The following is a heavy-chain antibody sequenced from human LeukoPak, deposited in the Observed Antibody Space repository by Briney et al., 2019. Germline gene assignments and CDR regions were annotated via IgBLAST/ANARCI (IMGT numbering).Heavy chain of an antibody. Sequence: SETLSLTCAVYGGSFSGYYWRWIRQPPGRGLEWIGEINHSGSTNYNPSLKSRVTISVDTSKNQFSLKLSSVTAADTAVYYCAVTFIAAAGDDAFDIWGQGTMVTVSS. CDR1: GGSFSGYY. CDR2: INHSGST. J-gene: IGHJ3*02. V-gene: IGHV4-34*01. CDR3: AVTFIAAAGDDAFDI. D-gene: IGHD6-13*01.